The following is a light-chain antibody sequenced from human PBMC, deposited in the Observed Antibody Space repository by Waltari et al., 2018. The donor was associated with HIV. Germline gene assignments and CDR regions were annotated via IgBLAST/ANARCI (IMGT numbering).Light chain of an antibody. CDR1: QSISSY. CDR2: AAS. V-gene: IGKV1-39*01. CDR3: QQSYSTPLIT. Sequence: DIQMTQSPSSLSASVGDRVTITCRGSQSISSYLNWYQQKPGKAPKLLIYAASSLQSGVPSRFSGSGSGTDFTLTISSLQPEDFATYYCQQSYSTPLITFGQGTRLEIK. J-gene: IGKJ5*01.